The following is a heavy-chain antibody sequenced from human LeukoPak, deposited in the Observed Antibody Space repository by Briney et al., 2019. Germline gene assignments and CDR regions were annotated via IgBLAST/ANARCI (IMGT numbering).Heavy chain of an antibody. CDR3: AKGSLYYFDY. CDR2: ISASGGST. J-gene: IGHJ4*02. Sequence: GGSLRLSCAASGFTFSSYAMSWVRQAPGKGLEWVSAISASGGSTYYADSVKGRFTISRDNSKNTPYLQMNSLRAEDTAVYYCAKGSLYYFDYWGQGTLVTVSS. V-gene: IGHV3-23*01. CDR1: GFTFSSYA. D-gene: IGHD3-3*01.